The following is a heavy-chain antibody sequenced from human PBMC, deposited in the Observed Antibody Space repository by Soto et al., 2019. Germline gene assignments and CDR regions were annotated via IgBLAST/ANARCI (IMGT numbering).Heavy chain of an antibody. D-gene: IGHD3-10*01. CDR2: ISGSGGNT. V-gene: IGHV3-23*01. CDR1: GFTFSSYA. Sequence: GGSLRLSCAASGFTFSSYAMSWVRQAPGKGLEWVSAISGSGGNTYYADSVKGRFTISRDNSKNTLYLQMNNLRAEDTAVSCGAKDWGLLWFGELTALDYWGQGTLVTVSS. CDR3: AKDWGLLWFGELTALDY. J-gene: IGHJ4*02.